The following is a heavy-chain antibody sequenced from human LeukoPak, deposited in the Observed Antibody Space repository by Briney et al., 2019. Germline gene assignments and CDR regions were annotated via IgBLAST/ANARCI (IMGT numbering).Heavy chain of an antibody. J-gene: IGHJ5*02. CDR3: VRDNSVRDEAWWFNP. Sequence: GASVKVSCKAFGYTFTSNYMHWVRQAPGQGPECMGVISPSGGSTTYAQKFQGRVTLTRDMSTSTDYLELSSLRSEDTAVYYCVRDNSVRDEAWWFNPWGQGTLVTVSS. D-gene: IGHD5-24*01. V-gene: IGHV1-46*01. CDR1: GYTFTSNY. CDR2: ISPSGGST.